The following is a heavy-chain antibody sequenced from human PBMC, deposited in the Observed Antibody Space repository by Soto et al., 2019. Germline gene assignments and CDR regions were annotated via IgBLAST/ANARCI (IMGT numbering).Heavy chain of an antibody. Sequence: ASVKVSCKASCYTLTSYGFSWVRQVPGQGLEWMGWISVYNGNTNYAQKLQGRVTMTTDTSTSTAYMELRSLRSDDTAVYDCARDGDGYAGGYWGQGTLVTVSS. CDR3: ARDGDGYAGGY. CDR2: ISVYNGNT. D-gene: IGHD5-12*01. V-gene: IGHV1-18*04. J-gene: IGHJ4*02. CDR1: CYTLTSYG.